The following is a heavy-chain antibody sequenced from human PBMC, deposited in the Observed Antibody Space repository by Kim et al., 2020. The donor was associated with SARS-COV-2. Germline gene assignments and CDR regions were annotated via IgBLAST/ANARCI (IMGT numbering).Heavy chain of an antibody. CDR3: ARDRSHWGGFGELYEPQEVYFDF. CDR1: GYTFTSYA. D-gene: IGHD3-10*01. J-gene: IGHJ4*02. CDR2: INTNTGNP. V-gene: IGHV7-4-1*02. Sequence: ASVKVSCKASGYTFTSYAMNWVRQAPGQGLEWMGWINTNTGNPTYAQGFTGRFVFSLDTSVSTAYLQISSLKAEDTAVYYCARDRSHWGGFGELYEPQEVYFDFWGQGALVTVSS.